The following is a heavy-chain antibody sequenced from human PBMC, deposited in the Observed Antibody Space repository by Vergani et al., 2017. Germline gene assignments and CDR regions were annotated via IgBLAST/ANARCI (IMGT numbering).Heavy chain of an antibody. J-gene: IGHJ6*02. V-gene: IGHV3-21*01. CDR2: ISSISSYI. CDR3: ARVSVAAAYYYYGMDV. Sequence: EVQLVESGGGLVQPGGSLRLSCAASGFTFSSYSMNWVRQAPGKGLEWVSSISSISSYIYYADSVKGRFTISRDNAKKSLYLQMNSLRAEDTAVYYCARVSVAAAYYYYGMDVWGQGTTVTVSS. CDR1: GFTFSSYS. D-gene: IGHD6-19*01.